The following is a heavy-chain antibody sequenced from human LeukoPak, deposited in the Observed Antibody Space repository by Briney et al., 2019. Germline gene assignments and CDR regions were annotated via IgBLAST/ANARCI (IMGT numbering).Heavy chain of an antibody. Sequence: GASVKVSCKASGHTFTGYYMHWVRQAPGQGLEWMGWINPNSGGTNYAQKFQGRVTMTRDTSISTAYMELSRLRSDDTAVYYCVRGYYDSRGNFDYWGQGTLVTVSS. V-gene: IGHV1-2*02. J-gene: IGHJ4*02. D-gene: IGHD3-22*01. CDR3: VRGYYDSRGNFDY. CDR2: INPNSGGT. CDR1: GHTFTGYY.